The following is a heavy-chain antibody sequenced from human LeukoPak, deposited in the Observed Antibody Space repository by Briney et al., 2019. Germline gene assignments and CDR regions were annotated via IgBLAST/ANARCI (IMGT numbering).Heavy chain of an antibody. D-gene: IGHD3-22*01. CDR3: VSVQDYYDSSGYWNFDY. CDR2: IYPGDSDT. Sequence: PGESLKISCKGSGYSFTNYWIGWVRQMPGKGLEWMGTIYPGDSDTRYSPSFQGQVIISADKSINTAYLQWSSLKASDTAMYYCVSVQDYYDSSGYWNFDYWGQGTLVTVSS. CDR1: GYSFTNYW. J-gene: IGHJ4*02. V-gene: IGHV5-51*01.